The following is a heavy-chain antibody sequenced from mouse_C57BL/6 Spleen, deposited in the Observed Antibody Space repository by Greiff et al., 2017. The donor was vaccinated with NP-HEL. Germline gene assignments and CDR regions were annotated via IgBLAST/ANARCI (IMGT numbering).Heavy chain of an antibody. CDR3: ARKHYGSSYAMDY. D-gene: IGHD1-1*01. CDR2: IAPSDSYT. CDR1: GYTFTSYW. V-gene: IGHV1-69*01. Sequence: QVQLQQPGAELVMPGASVKLSCKASGYTFTSYWMHWVKQRPGQGLEWIGEIAPSDSYTNYNQKFKGKSTLTVAKSSSTAYMQHSSLTSEDSAVYYCARKHYGSSYAMDYWGQGTSVTVSS. J-gene: IGHJ4*01.